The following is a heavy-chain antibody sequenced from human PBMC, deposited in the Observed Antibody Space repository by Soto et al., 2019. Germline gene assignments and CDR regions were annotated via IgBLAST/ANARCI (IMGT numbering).Heavy chain of an antibody. D-gene: IGHD2-8*02. Sequence: QVQLVQSGAEVKKPGSSVKVSCKASGGTFSSYTISWVRQAPGQGLEWMGRIIPILGIANYAQKFQGRVTITADKSTSTAYKELSSLGSEDTAVYYCARGGPTGGIGYWGQGTLVTVSS. J-gene: IGHJ4*02. CDR3: ARGGPTGGIGY. CDR1: GGTFSSYT. V-gene: IGHV1-69*02. CDR2: IIPILGIA.